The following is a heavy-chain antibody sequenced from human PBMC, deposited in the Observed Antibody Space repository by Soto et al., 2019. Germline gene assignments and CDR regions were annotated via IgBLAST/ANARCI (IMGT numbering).Heavy chain of an antibody. CDR1: GYAFTSYD. J-gene: IGHJ1*01. CDR2: IIPIFGTA. Sequence: ASVKVYWKAAGYAFTSYDINWVRQATGQGLEWMGGIIPIFGTANYAQKFQGRVTITADESTSTAYMELSSLRSEDTAVYYCASHVRGPLAYWGKGTLDTVS. D-gene: IGHD3-10*02. V-gene: IGHV1-69*13. CDR3: ASHVRGPLAY.